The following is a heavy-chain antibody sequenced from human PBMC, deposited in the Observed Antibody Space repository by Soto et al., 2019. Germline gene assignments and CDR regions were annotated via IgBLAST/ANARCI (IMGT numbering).Heavy chain of an antibody. CDR3: SRGGSSWQPHEDY. CDR2: VSAYNGNT. J-gene: IGHJ4*02. CDR1: GFTFTSYG. Sequence: QVQLVQSGAEVKKPGTSMKVSCKASGFTFTSYGISWVRQAPGQGLEWMGWVSAYNGNTHYAQKLQGRVTMTTDTPTTTAYMELRSLRSDDTAVYYCSRGGSSWQPHEDYWGQGTLVTVSS. V-gene: IGHV1-18*01. D-gene: IGHD6-13*01.